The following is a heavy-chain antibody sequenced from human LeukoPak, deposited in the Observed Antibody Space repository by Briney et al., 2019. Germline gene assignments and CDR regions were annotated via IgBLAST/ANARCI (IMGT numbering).Heavy chain of an antibody. J-gene: IGHJ4*02. CDR3: AKCPRSGSFSLLDS. D-gene: IGHD1-26*01. Sequence: ASVKVSCKASGYTFTSYYMHWVRQAPGQGLEWMGIINPNGGSRSYAQKFQDRVTMTRDRSTSTVYMELNSLRADDTAVYYCAKCPRSGSFSLLDSWGQGTLVTVSS. CDR1: GYTFTSYY. CDR2: INPNGGSR. V-gene: IGHV1-46*01.